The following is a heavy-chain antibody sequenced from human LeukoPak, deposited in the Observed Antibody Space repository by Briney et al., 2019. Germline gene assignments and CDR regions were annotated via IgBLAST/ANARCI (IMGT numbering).Heavy chain of an antibody. D-gene: IGHD3-10*01. CDR3: ARDTSPIWFGELFSGPFDY. J-gene: IGHJ4*02. CDR2: INPNSGDT. Sequence: ASVKVSCKASGYTFTGYYMHWVRQAPGQGLEWMGWINPNSGDTNYAQKFQGRVTMTRDTSISIAYMELSRLRSDDTAVYYCARDTSPIWFGELFSGPFDYWGQGTLVTVSS. V-gene: IGHV1-2*02. CDR1: GYTFTGYY.